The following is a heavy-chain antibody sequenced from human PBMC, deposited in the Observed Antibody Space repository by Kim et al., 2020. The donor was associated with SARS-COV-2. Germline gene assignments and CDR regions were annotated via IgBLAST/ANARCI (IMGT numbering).Heavy chain of an antibody. CDR3: ARDLDPSPTVTTGY. Sequence: GGSLRLSCAASGFTFSSYWMHWVRQAPGKGLVWVSHINSDGSSTNYADSVKGRFTISRDNAKNTLYLQMNSLRAEDTAVYYCARDLDPSPTVTTGYWGQGTLVTVSS. CDR2: INSDGSST. D-gene: IGHD4-4*01. CDR1: GFTFSSYW. V-gene: IGHV3-74*01. J-gene: IGHJ4*02.